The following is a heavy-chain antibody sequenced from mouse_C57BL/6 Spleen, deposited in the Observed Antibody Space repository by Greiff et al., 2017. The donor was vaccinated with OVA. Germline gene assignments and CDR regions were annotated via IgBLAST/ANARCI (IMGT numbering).Heavy chain of an antibody. J-gene: IGHJ2*01. V-gene: IGHV5-6*03. Sequence: DVKLVESGGGLVKPGGSLKLSCAASGFTFSDYGMPWVRQAPDKGLEWVATISSGCSYTYYADSVKGRFTISRDNAKNTLYLQMSSLKSEDTAMYYCARPYEDLFDCRGQGTTLTSSS. CDR3: ARPYEDLFDC. CDR1: GFTFSDYG. CDR2: ISSGCSYT. D-gene: IGHD2-12*01.